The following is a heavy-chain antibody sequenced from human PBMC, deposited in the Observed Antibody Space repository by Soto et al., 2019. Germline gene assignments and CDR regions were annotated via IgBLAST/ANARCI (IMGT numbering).Heavy chain of an antibody. Sequence: PGGSLRLSCAASGFTFDRYGMHWVRQAPGKGLEWVAVIWSDGSTEYYADSVKGRFTISRDNSKSTMYLQMNSLRGEDTGVYYCARGRIPSAIFDWFDPWGQGTLVTVSS. CDR2: IWSDGSTE. V-gene: IGHV3-33*01. J-gene: IGHJ5*02. CDR1: GFTFDRYG. D-gene: IGHD2-2*01. CDR3: ARGRIPSAIFDWFDP.